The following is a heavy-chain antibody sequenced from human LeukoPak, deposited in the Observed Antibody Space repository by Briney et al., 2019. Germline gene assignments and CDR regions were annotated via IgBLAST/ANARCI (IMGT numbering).Heavy chain of an antibody. CDR3: ARGFGGHYYDTSGYSVPSEY. CDR1: GGTFSSYA. J-gene: IGHJ4*02. D-gene: IGHD3-22*01. V-gene: IGHV1-69*06. Sequence: SVKVSCKASGGTFSSYAISWVRQASGQGLEWTGGIIPIFGTANNAQKFQGRVTITADKSTSTAYMELSSLRSDDTAVYYCARGFGGHYYDTSGYSVPSEYWGQGTLVTVSS. CDR2: IIPIFGTA.